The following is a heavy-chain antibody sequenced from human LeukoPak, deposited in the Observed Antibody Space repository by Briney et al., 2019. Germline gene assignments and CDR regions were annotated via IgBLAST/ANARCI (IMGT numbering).Heavy chain of an antibody. CDR1: GGSISSYY. CDR3: ARDGSSGWYGWFDP. Sequence: SETLSLTCTVSGGSISSYYWSWIRQPAGKGLEWIGRIYTSGSTNFNPSLKSRVTMSVDTSKNQFSLRLTSVTAADTAVYYCARDGSSGWYGWFDPWGQGTLVTVSS. J-gene: IGHJ5*02. CDR2: IYTSGST. D-gene: IGHD6-13*01. V-gene: IGHV4-4*07.